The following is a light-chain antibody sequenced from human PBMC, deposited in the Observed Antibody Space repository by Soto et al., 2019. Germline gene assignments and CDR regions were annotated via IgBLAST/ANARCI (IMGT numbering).Light chain of an antibody. J-gene: IGKJ1*01. CDR1: QGIRND. CDR3: LQDYNYPWT. V-gene: IGKV1-6*01. CDR2: AAS. Sequence: AIQMTQSPSALSAAVGDRVTITCRASQGIRNDLGWYQQKPGKAPKLLIYAASSLQSGVPSRFSGSGSGTDFTLTISSLQPEDFATYYCLQDYNYPWTFGQGTKVEIK.